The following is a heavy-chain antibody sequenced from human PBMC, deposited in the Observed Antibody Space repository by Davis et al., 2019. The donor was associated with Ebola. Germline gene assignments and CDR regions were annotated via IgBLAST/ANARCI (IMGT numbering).Heavy chain of an antibody. CDR1: GYPFTSSG. D-gene: IGHD3-10*01. Sequence: ASVKVSCKTSGYPFTSSGVTWVRQAPGQGLEWMGWINNYNGETNYAQKFQGRVTTTTDASTSTAYMELRSLKSDDTAVYYCARLYTGTSFGFEGFDSWGQGTLVTVSS. J-gene: IGHJ4*02. CDR3: ARLYTGTSFGFEGFDS. V-gene: IGHV1-18*04. CDR2: INNYNGET.